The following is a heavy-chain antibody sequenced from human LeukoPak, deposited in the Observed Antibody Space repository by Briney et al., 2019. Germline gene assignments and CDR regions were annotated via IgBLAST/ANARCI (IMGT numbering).Heavy chain of an antibody. J-gene: IGHJ4*02. CDR2: IYYSGST. CDR1: GGSISSYY. D-gene: IGHD3-22*01. CDR3: ASHRSSGYYLSFDY. V-gene: IGHV4-59*08. Sequence: PSETLSLTCTVSGGSISSYYWSWIRQPPGKGLEWIGYIYYSGSTNYNPSLKSRVTISVDTSKNQFSLKLSSVTAADTAVYYCASHRSSGYYLSFDYWGQGTLVTVSS.